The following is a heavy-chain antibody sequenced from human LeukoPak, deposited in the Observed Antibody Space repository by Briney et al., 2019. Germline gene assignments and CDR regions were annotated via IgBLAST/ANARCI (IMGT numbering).Heavy chain of an antibody. V-gene: IGHV1-46*01. CDR2: INPSGGST. CDR3: ARGPLRYFDWLPPPPAFDI. D-gene: IGHD3-9*01. J-gene: IGHJ3*02. Sequence: ASVKVSCKASGYTFTSYYMHWVRQAPGQGLEWMGIINPSGGSTSYAQKFQGGVTMTRDMSTSTVYMELSSLRSEDTAVYYCARGPLRYFDWLPPPPAFDIWGQGTMVTVSS. CDR1: GYTFTSYY.